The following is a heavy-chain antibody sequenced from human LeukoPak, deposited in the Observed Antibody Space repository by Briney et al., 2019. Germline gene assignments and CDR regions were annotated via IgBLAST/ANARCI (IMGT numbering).Heavy chain of an antibody. CDR3: AKYSRPPSIDY. CDR2: ISGSVGTT. J-gene: IGHJ4*02. D-gene: IGHD6-13*01. CDR1: GFTFNTYA. V-gene: IGHV3-23*01. Sequence: GGSLRLSCAASGFTFNTYAMSWVRQAPGKGLEWVSAISGSVGTTYYADSVKGRFTISRDNSKNTLYLQMNSLRAEDTAVYYCAKYSRPPSIDYWGQGTLVTVSS.